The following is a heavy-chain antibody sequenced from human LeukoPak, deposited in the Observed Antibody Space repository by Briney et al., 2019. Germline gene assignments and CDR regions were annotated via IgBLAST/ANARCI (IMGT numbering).Heavy chain of an antibody. Sequence: ASVKVSCKASGYTFTGYYMHWVRQAPGQGLEWMGWINPNSGGTNYAQKFQGRVTMTRDTSISTAYMELSRLRSDDTAVYYCAREDGLRGGSCCSIDYWGQGTLVTVSS. CDR2: INPNSGGT. CDR1: GYTFTGYY. J-gene: IGHJ4*02. D-gene: IGHD2-15*01. CDR3: AREDGLRGGSCCSIDY. V-gene: IGHV1-2*02.